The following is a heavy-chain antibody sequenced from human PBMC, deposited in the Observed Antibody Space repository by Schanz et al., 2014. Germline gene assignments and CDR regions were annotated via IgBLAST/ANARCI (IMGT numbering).Heavy chain of an antibody. V-gene: IGHV1-18*01. D-gene: IGHD6-13*01. CDR2: ISVYHGHT. J-gene: IGHJ4*02. Sequence: QVQLVQSGAEVKQPGASVKVSCKASGYTSNNHGISWVRQAPGQGLEWMGWISVYHGHTNYAEKVHGRVTMTTDTSTSTVYMELSSLRSEDTAVYYCARDGEAAAGCDYWGQGTLVTVSS. CDR1: GYTSNNHG. CDR3: ARDGEAAAGCDY.